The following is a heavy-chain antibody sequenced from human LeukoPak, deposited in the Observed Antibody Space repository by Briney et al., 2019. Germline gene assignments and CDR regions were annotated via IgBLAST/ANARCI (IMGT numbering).Heavy chain of an antibody. CDR1: GFTFSAYA. D-gene: IGHD3-3*01. J-gene: IGHJ4*02. CDR2: ISGNGGST. V-gene: IGHV3-23*01. Sequence: GGSLRLSCAASGFTFSAYAMTWVRQAPGKGLEWVSVISGNGGSTYYADSVKGRFTISRDNSKNTLFLQMNSLRAEDTAVYYCARSESYYDFWSGYYTSHFDYWGQGTLVTVSS. CDR3: ARSESYYDFWSGYYTSHFDY.